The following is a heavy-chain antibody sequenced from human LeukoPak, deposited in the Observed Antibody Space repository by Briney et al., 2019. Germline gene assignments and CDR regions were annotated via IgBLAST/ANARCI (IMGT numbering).Heavy chain of an antibody. CDR2: ISWNSGSI. D-gene: IGHD3-10*01. CDR1: GFTFDDYA. V-gene: IGHV3-9*01. J-gene: IGHJ4*02. CDR3: AKDMGTGEPLDY. Sequence: GGSLRLSCAASGFTFDDYAMHWVRQAPGKGLEWVSGISWNSGSIGYADSAKGRFTISRDNAKNSLYLQMNSLRAEDTALYYCAKDMGTGEPLDYWGQGTLVTVSS.